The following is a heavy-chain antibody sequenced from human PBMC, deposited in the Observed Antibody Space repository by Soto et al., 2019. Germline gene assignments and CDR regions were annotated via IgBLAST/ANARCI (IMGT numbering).Heavy chain of an antibody. CDR2: IHYSGST. J-gene: IGHJ4*02. Sequence: QVQLQESGPRLVKPSETLSLTCTVSGGSISRYYWTWIRQPPGKGLEFIGYIHYSGSTTYNPSLKSRVTMSVDTSKNEFSLKLSSVTAADTAVYYCARDSGCAYSLDYWGQGALVTVSS. V-gene: IGHV4-59*01. CDR3: ARDSGCAYSLDY. D-gene: IGHD5-12*01. CDR1: GGSISRYY.